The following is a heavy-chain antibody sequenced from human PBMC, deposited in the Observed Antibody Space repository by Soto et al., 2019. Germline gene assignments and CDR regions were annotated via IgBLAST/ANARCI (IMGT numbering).Heavy chain of an antibody. CDR1: GFTFTSSA. CDR2: IVVGSGNT. CDR3: AADRNYDFWSGYSAGAFDI. J-gene: IGHJ3*02. Sequence: ASVKVSCKASGFTFTSSAMQWVRQARGQRLEWIGWIVVGSGNTNYAQKFQERVTITRDMSTSTAYMELSSLRSEDTAVYYCAADRNYDFWSGYSAGAFDIWGQGTMVTVSS. V-gene: IGHV1-58*02. D-gene: IGHD3-3*01.